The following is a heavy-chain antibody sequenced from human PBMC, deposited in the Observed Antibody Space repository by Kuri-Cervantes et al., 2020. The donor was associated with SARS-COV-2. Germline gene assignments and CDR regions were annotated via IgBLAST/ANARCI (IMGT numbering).Heavy chain of an antibody. CDR1: GYTLTELS. J-gene: IGHJ4*02. D-gene: IGHD3-10*01. CDR3: ARGSISSDTGGWYFDY. V-gene: IGHV1-2*02. Sequence: ASVKVSCKVSGYTLTELSMHWVRQAPGKGLEWMGWINPNSGGTNYAQKFQGRVTMTRDTSISTAYMELSRLRSDDTAVYYCARGSISSDTGGWYFDYWGQGTLVTVSS. CDR2: INPNSGGT.